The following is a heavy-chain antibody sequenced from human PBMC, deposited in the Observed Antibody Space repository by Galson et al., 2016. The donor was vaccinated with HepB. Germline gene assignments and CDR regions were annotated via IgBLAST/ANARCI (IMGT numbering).Heavy chain of an antibody. V-gene: IGHV1-18*01. CDR2: ISGYNGNT. CDR1: GYTFTSYG. CDR3: ARGAGGYFDY. Sequence: SVKVSCKASGYTFTSYGITWVRQAPGQGLEWMGWISGYNGNTNYARKLQGRVTVTTDTSTSTAYMELRSLRSEDTAVYYWARGAGGYFDYWGQGTLVTVSS. J-gene: IGHJ4*02. D-gene: IGHD1-26*01.